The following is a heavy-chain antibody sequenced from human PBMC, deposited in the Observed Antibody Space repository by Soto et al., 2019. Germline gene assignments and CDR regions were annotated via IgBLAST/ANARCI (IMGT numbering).Heavy chain of an antibody. J-gene: IGHJ6*02. CDR3: ARDALAAAGYYYYYGMDV. Sequence: QVQLVQSGAEVKKPGSSVKVSCKASGGTFSSYTISWVRQAPGQGLEWMGGIIPIFGTANYAQKFQGRVTITADESTRTAYMELSSLRSEDTAVYYCARDALAAAGYYYYYGMDVWGQGTTVTVSS. CDR2: IIPIFGTA. V-gene: IGHV1-69*01. D-gene: IGHD6-13*01. CDR1: GGTFSSYT.